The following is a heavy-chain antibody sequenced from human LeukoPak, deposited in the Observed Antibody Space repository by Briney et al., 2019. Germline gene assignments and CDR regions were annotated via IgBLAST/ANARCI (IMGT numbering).Heavy chain of an antibody. CDR3: ARDGDVEQWLVRAFDY. J-gene: IGHJ4*02. CDR1: GLTFSSYG. D-gene: IGHD6-19*01. Sequence: GGSLRLSCAASGLTFSSYGMHWVRQAPGKGLEWVAFIRYDGSNKYYADSVKGRFTISRDNSKNTLYLQMNSLRPEDTAVYYCARDGDVEQWLVRAFDYWGQGTLVTVSS. V-gene: IGHV3-30*02. CDR2: IRYDGSNK.